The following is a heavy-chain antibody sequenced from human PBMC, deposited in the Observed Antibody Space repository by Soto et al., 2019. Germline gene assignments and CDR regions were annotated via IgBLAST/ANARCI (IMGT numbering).Heavy chain of an antibody. V-gene: IGHV4-59*12. J-gene: IGHJ4*02. CDR1: GGSISSFY. Sequence: SVTLCLTWTVAGGSISSFYCLWIRQPPGKGLQWIGQINYSGSTNYNPSLKSRVTISVHTSKSQFSLELSSVTAADTAVYYCAKLFFGYHPLVNFDSWGQGILVTVS. CDR2: INYSGST. CDR3: AKLFFGYHPLVNFDS. D-gene: IGHD2-8*02.